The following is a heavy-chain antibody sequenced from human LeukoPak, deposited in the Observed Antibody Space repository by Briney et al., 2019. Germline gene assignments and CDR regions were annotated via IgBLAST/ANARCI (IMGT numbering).Heavy chain of an antibody. D-gene: IGHD3-3*01. V-gene: IGHV1-8*01. CDR1: GYTFTSYD. CDR3: ARGDHDFWSGYSLYYFDY. Sequence: ASVKVSCKASGYTFTSYDINWVRQATGQGLEWMGWINPNSGNTGYAQKFQGRVTMTRNTSISTAYMELSSLRSEDTAVYYCARGDHDFWSGYSLYYFDYWGQGTLVTVSS. CDR2: INPNSGNT. J-gene: IGHJ4*02.